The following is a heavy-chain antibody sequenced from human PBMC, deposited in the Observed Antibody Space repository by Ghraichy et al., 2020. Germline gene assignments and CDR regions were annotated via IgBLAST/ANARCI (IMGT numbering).Heavy chain of an antibody. CDR2: IYYSGST. J-gene: IGHJ4*02. D-gene: IGHD3-10*01. Sequence: SETLSLTCTVSGGSISSSSYYWGWIRQPPGKGLEWIGSIYYSGSTYYNPSLKSRVTISVDTSKNQFSLKLSSVTAADTAVYYCARQDRGGPMVRGNYFDYWGQGTLVTVSS. CDR3: ARQDRGGPMVRGNYFDY. V-gene: IGHV4-39*01. CDR1: GGSISSSSYY.